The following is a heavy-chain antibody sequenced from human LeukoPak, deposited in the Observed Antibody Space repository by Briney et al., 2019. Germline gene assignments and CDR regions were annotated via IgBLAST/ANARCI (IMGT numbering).Heavy chain of an antibody. V-gene: IGHV3-48*02. Sequence: GGSLRLSCAASGFTFSSYSMNWVRQAPGKGLEWVSYISSSSSTICYADSVKGRFTISRDNAKNSLYLQMNSLRDEDTAVYYCARVRITMIVVDYYFDYWGQGTLLTVSS. CDR1: GFTFSSYS. J-gene: IGHJ4*02. D-gene: IGHD3-22*01. CDR2: ISSSSSTI. CDR3: ARVRITMIVVDYYFDY.